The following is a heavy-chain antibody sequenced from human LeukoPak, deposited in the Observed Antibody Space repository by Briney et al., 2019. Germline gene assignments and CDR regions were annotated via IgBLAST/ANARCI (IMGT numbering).Heavy chain of an antibody. CDR3: ASVLYCGADCYSGRYFFDY. D-gene: IGHD2-21*02. J-gene: IGHJ4*02. CDR1: GYTFTTYD. Sequence: ASVKVSCTASGYTFTTYDMHWVRQAPGQGREGMGIINPSGDSTSYAQKFQGRVTMTRDTSTSTVYMELSSLRSEDTAVYYCASVLYCGADCYSGRYFFDYWGQGTLVTVSS. V-gene: IGHV1-46*01. CDR2: INPSGDST.